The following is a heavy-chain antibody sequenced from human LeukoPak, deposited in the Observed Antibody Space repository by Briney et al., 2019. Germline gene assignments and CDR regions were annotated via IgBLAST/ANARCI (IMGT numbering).Heavy chain of an antibody. CDR2: IHSSGSA. V-gene: IGHV4-59*01. D-gene: IGHD1-26*01. CDR3: ARHIRVVGATHYFDY. Sequence: KPSETLSLTCTVSGGSIIIYYWSWIRQSPGKGLEWIGQIHSSGSANYNPSLKSRVAMSLDASKNQFSLKVSSVTAADTAIYYCARHIRVVGATHYFDYWGQGSLVTVSS. CDR1: GGSIIIYY. J-gene: IGHJ4*02.